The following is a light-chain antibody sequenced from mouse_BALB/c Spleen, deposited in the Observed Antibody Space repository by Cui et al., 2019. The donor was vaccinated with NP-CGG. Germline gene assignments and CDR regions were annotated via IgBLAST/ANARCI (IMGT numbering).Light chain of an antibody. CDR2: GTK. V-gene: IGLV1*01. CDR3: ALWSTNNWV. CDR1: TGAVTTSNY. Sequence: QAVVTQESALTTSPGETVTLTCRSSTGAVTTSNYANWVQEKPDNLFTGLIGGTKNRAPGFPARFSGSRFGNKVAFPITGARTKIEPLFFFALWSTNNWVFGEETKLTVL. J-gene: IGLJ1*01.